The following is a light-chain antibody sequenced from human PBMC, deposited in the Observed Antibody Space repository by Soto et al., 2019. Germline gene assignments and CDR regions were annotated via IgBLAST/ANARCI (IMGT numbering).Light chain of an antibody. Sequence: SVLTQPASVSGSPGQSITISCAGTSSGIGGYNYVSWYQQHPGKAPKVMIYEVSNRPSGVSNRFSGSKSGNTASLTISGLQAEDEADYYCISYTSSSTLYVFGSGTKLTVL. CDR1: SSGIGGYNY. CDR2: EVS. J-gene: IGLJ1*01. CDR3: ISYTSSSTLYV. V-gene: IGLV2-14*01.